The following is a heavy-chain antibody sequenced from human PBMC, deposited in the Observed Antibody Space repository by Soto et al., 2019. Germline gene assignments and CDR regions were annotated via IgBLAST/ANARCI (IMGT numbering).Heavy chain of an antibody. V-gene: IGHV4-39*01. Sequence: SDTLSLTCTVSGGSVSSSGYYWGWIRQPPGKGLEWIGSIYYSGISYSNPSLKSRVTISVDTSKNQFSLRLRSVTAADTAMYYCARHQDSYYKDHFDYWGQGALVTVSS. CDR1: GGSVSSSGYY. CDR3: ARHQDSYYKDHFDY. D-gene: IGHD3-10*01. J-gene: IGHJ4*02. CDR2: IYYSGIS.